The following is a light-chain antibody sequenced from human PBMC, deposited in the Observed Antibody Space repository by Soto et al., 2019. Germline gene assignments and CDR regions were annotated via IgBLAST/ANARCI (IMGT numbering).Light chain of an antibody. Sequence: DIQMTQSPSSLSASVGDRVTITCRASQSISRYLNWYQHKPGRAPKVLISAASSLQRELPSMFSGSGSGTDFTLTITSLQPEDFATYYCQQSYTTPRTFGQGTSLEIK. CDR3: QQSYTTPRT. V-gene: IGKV1-39*01. CDR2: AAS. J-gene: IGKJ2*01. CDR1: QSISRY.